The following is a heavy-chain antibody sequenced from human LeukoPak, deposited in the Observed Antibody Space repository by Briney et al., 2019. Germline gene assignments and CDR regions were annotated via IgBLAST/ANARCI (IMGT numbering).Heavy chain of an antibody. CDR3: AKDLSSSWYYYYGMDV. D-gene: IGHD6-13*01. CDR1: GFTFSSYD. J-gene: IGHJ6*02. Sequence: PGGSLRLSCAASGFTFSSYDMHWVRQAPGKGLEWVAFIRYDGSDQYYADSVKGRFTISRDNSKNTLYLQMNSLRAEDTAVYYCAKDLSSSWYYYYGMDVWGQGTTVTVSS. V-gene: IGHV3-30*02. CDR2: IRYDGSDQ.